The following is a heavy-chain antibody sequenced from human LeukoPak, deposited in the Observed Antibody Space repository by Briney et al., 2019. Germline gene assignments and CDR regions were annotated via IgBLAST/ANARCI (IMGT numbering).Heavy chain of an antibody. CDR1: GDSVSSNSAA. D-gene: IGHD3-9*01. CDR2: TYYRSKWYN. CDR3: ARVSRYFLRYFDY. Sequence: SQTLSLTCAISGDSVSSNSAAWNWIRQSPSRGLEWLGRTYYRSKWYNDYAVSVKSRITINPDTSKNQFSLKLSSVTAADTAVYYCARVSRYFLRYFDYWGQGTLVTVSS. V-gene: IGHV6-1*01. J-gene: IGHJ4*02.